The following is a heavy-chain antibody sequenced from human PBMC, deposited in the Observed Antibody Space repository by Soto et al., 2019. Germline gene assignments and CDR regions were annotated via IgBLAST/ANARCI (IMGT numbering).Heavy chain of an antibody. CDR1: GGSVISSSW. V-gene: IGHV4-4*02. CDR2: IYHAGSP. D-gene: IGHD2-21*01. CDR3: ARGSSFRGDFDI. Sequence: PSETLSLTCGVSGGSVISSSWWTWLRQSPGKGLEWIGEIYHAGSPNYNPSFQSRVIISSDKSKNNFSLRLTSVTAADAAIYYCARGSSFRGDFDIWGQGTTVTVSS. J-gene: IGHJ3*02.